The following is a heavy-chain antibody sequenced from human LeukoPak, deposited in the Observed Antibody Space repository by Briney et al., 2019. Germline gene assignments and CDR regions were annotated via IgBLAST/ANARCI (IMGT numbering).Heavy chain of an antibody. V-gene: IGHV4-4*07. CDR2: IYTSGST. CDR3: ARDYYDSSGYRYFDY. J-gene: IGHJ4*02. Sequence: SETLSLTCTVSGGSISSYYWSWIRQPAGKGLEWIARIYTSGSTNYNPSLKSRVTMSVDTSKNQFSLKLSSVTAADTAVYYCARDYYDSSGYRYFDYWGQGTLVTVSS. CDR1: GGSISSYY. D-gene: IGHD3-22*01.